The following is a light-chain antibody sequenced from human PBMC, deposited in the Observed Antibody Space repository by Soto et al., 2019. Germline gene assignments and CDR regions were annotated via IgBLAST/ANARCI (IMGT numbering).Light chain of an antibody. Sequence: IVMTQCPATLSVSPGERATLSCLASQSIXSNFAWYQAKPGQAPRLLXDGAATMETGSPARFSGSGSATEFPLTISSLQSEDFAVYYCQQYKNRPRTFGQGTKVDIK. CDR1: QSIXSN. J-gene: IGKJ1*01. CDR2: GAA. CDR3: QQYKNRPRT. V-gene: IGKV3-15*01.